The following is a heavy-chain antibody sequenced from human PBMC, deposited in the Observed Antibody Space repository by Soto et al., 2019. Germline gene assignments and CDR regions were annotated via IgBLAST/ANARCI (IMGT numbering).Heavy chain of an antibody. J-gene: IGHJ6*02. CDR2: IIPIFGTA. Sequence: QVQLVQSGAEVKKPGSSVKVSCKASGGTFSSYAISWVRQAPGQGLEWMGGIIPIFGTANYAQKFQGRVTMTADESTSTASMELRSLRSEDTAVYYCARGSGYSYGDYYYGRDVWGQGTTVTVSS. D-gene: IGHD5-18*01. CDR1: GGTFSSYA. V-gene: IGHV1-69*01. CDR3: ARGSGYSYGDYYYGRDV.